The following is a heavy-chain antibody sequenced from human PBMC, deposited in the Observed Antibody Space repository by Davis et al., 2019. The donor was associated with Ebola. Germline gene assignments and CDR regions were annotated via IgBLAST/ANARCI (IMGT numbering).Heavy chain of an antibody. J-gene: IGHJ4*02. CDR3: AFGIGEFDY. V-gene: IGHV3-74*01. CDR1: GFTFSSYW. Sequence: GESLKISCAASGFTFSSYWMHWVRQAPGKGLVWVSRINSDGSSTSYADSVKGRFTISRDNAKNTLYLQMNSLRAEDTAVYYCAFGIGEFDYWGQGTLVTVSS. CDR2: INSDGSST. D-gene: IGHD3-10*01.